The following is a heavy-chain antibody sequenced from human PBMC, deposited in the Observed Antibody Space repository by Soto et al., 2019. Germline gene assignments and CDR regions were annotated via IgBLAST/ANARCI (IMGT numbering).Heavy chain of an antibody. CDR1: GFTFSSYD. Sequence: EVQLVESGGGLVQPGGSLRLSCAASGFTFSSYDMHWVRQATGKGLEWVSAIGTAGDTYYPGSVKGRFTISREKAKNSFYPQINSLRTGDTAGYYWSRSAAGNAFDIWGQGTMVTVSS. CDR2: IGTAGDT. V-gene: IGHV3-13*01. J-gene: IGHJ3*02. CDR3: SRSAAGNAFDI. D-gene: IGHD6-19*01.